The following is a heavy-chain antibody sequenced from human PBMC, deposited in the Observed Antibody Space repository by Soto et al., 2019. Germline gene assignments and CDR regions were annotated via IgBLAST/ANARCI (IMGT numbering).Heavy chain of an antibody. CDR2: IGVYANT. V-gene: IGHV3-23*01. CDR1: GFTFSSYD. D-gene: IGHD1-26*01. CDR3: AKESTVGSPGDYFDS. J-gene: IGHJ4*02. Sequence: GGSLRLSCAASGFTFSSYDMNWVRQAPGKGLEWVSAIGVYANTYYADSVKGRFTISRDDSRDTVHLQLNSLRVDDTAVYYCAKESTVGSPGDYFDSWGQGTLVTVSS.